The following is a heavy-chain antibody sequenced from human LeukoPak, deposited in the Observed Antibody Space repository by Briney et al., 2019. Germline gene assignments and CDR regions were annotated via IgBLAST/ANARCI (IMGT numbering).Heavy chain of an antibody. J-gene: IGHJ3*02. V-gene: IGHV3-23*01. CDR1: GFTFSSYA. CDR2: ISGSGGST. CDR3: AKSWQQLWVAFDI. Sequence: GGSLRLSCAASGFTFSSYAMGWVRQAPGKGLEWVSAISGSGGSTYYADSVKGRFTISRDNSKNTLYLQMNSLRAEDTAVYYCAKSWQQLWVAFDIWGQGTMVTVSS. D-gene: IGHD6-13*01.